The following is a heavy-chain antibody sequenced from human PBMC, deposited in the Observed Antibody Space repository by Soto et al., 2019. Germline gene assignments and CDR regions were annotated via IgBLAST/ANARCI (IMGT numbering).Heavy chain of an antibody. J-gene: IGHJ4*02. CDR1: GLTFSSYE. Sequence: EVKLVESGGGFVQPGGSLRLSCVASGLTFSSYEMNWVRQAPGKGLQWVSYIDSSGSAIYYADSVKGRFTISRDNAKNSLYLQMNSLRAEDTALYYCARGDASGYWGQGTLVTVSS. V-gene: IGHV3-48*03. D-gene: IGHD2-2*01. CDR2: IDSSGSAI. CDR3: ARGDASGY.